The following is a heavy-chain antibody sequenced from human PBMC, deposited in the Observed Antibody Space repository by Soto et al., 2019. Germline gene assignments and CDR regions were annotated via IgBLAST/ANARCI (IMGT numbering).Heavy chain of an antibody. Sequence: SDTLSLTSTVSGGSISSSSYYWGWIRQPPGKGLEWIGSIYHSGSTYYNPSLKSRVTISVDTSKNQFSLKLSSVTAADSAVYYCARRRLQVADVWGQATTVTVSS. V-gene: IGHV4-39*01. CDR3: ARRRLQVADV. CDR1: GGSISSSSYY. J-gene: IGHJ6*02. CDR2: IYHSGST.